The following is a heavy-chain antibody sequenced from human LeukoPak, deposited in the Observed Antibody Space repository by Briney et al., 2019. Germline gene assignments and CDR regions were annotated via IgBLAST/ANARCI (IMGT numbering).Heavy chain of an antibody. V-gene: IGHV1-2*02. D-gene: IGHD6-6*01. CDR3: ARVLKAARRIVGIFSY. Sequence: ASVKVSCKASGYTFTGYYMHWVRQAPGQGLEWMGWINPNSGGTNYAQKFQGRVTMTRDTSISTAYMELSRLRSDDTAVYYCARVLKAARRIVGIFSYWGQGTLVTVSS. CDR2: INPNSGGT. J-gene: IGHJ4*02. CDR1: GYTFTGYY.